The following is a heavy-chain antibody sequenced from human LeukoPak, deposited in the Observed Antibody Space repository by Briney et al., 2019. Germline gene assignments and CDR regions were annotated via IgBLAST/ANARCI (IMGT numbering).Heavy chain of an antibody. D-gene: IGHD3/OR15-3a*01. Sequence: GGSLRLSCAASGFTFGDTWMNWVRQVPGQGLEWVANIKQDGSEKFYVASVEGRFTISRDNGKSSLYLQMNSLRAEDTALYYCATSYDMGWLIGYWGQGTLVTVSS. CDR3: ATSYDMGWLIGY. CDR1: GFTFGDTW. J-gene: IGHJ4*02. V-gene: IGHV3-7*03. CDR2: IKQDGSEK.